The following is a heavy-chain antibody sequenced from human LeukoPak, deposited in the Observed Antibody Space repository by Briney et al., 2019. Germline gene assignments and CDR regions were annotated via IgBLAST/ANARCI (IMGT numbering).Heavy chain of an antibody. D-gene: IGHD3-16*01. V-gene: IGHV3-23*01. CDR3: AKDWGY. CDR1: GVTFSNFA. CDR2: ISGTGGTT. Sequence: GGSLRLSCTASGVTFSNFAMTWVRQAPGKGLEWVSAISGTGGTTYYADSVKGRFTISRDNSKNTLYLKMNSLRAEDTAVYYCAKDWGYWGQGTLVTVSS. J-gene: IGHJ4*02.